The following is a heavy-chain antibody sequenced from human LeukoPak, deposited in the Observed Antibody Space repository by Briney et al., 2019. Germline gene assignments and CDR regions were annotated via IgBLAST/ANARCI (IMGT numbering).Heavy chain of an antibody. V-gene: IGHV4-34*01. Sequence: PSETLSLTCAVYGGSFSGYYWSWIRQPPGKGLEWIGEINHSGSTNYNPSLKSRVTISVDTSKNQFSLKLSSVTAADTAVYYCARDVRYYYDSSGYSTYYFDYWGQGTLVTVSS. CDR1: GGSFSGYY. CDR3: ARDVRYYYDSSGYSTYYFDY. J-gene: IGHJ4*02. D-gene: IGHD3-22*01. CDR2: INHSGST.